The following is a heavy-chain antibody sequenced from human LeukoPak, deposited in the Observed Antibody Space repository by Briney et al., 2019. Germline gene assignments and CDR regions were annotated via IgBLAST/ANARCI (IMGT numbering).Heavy chain of an antibody. Sequence: GGSLRLSCAASGFTFSSAWMSWIRQAPGKGLEWVGRIKSKTDGGTTDYAAPVKGRFTISRDDSKNTLYLQMNSLKTEDTAVYYCTTPFYCSSTSCYTYYYYYYMDVWGKGTTVTVSS. V-gene: IGHV3-15*01. J-gene: IGHJ6*03. CDR1: GFTFSSAW. CDR2: IKSKTDGGTT. CDR3: TTPFYCSSTSCYTYYYYYYMDV. D-gene: IGHD2-2*02.